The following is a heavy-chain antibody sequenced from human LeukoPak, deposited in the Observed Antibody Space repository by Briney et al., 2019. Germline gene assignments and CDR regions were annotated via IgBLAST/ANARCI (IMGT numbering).Heavy chain of an antibody. CDR1: GGSFSGYY. D-gene: IGHD3-16*02. J-gene: IGHJ3*02. CDR3: ARGVIMGAFDI. Sequence: SETLSLTCAVYGGSFSGYYWSWIRQPPGKGLEWIGEINHSGSTNYNPSLKSRVTISVDTSKNQFSLKLSSVTAADTAVYYCARGVIMGAFDIWGQETMVTVSS. V-gene: IGHV4-34*01. CDR2: INHSGST.